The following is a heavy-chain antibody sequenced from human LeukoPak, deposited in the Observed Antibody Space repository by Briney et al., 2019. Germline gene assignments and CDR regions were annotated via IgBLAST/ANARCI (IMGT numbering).Heavy chain of an antibody. CDR1: GGSISSYY. V-gene: IGHV4-59*08. Sequence: SQTLSLTCTVSGGSISSYYWSWIRQPPGKGLEWIGYINDSGSTNSNPSLKSRVTMSVDTSKNQFSLKLSSVTAADTAVYYCTRRGRNNWGEGNDYWGQGTLVTVSS. J-gene: IGHJ4*02. D-gene: IGHD1-1*01. CDR3: TRRGRNNWGEGNDY. CDR2: INDSGST.